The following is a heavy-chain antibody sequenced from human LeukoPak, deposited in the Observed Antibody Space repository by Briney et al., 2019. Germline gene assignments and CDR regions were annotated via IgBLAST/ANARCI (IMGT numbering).Heavy chain of an antibody. CDR3: VKDGGRRLWLFHYYGMDV. V-gene: IGHV3-64D*06. D-gene: IGHD5-18*01. CDR1: GFTFSRYF. J-gene: IGHJ6*04. CDR2: ISRMGGST. Sequence: GGSLSLSRSVSGFTFSRYFMHWVRPPAGKGLEHVSAISRMGGSTYYADSVKGRFTISRDNSKNTLYLQMSSLRAEDTAVYYCVKDGGRRLWLFHYYGMDVWGKGTTVTVSS.